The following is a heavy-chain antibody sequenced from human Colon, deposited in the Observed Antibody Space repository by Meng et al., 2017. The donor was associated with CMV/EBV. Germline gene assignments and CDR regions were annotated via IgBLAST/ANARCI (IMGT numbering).Heavy chain of an antibody. Sequence: SETLSLTCAISGDSVSRDSVGWNWIRQSPSRGLEWLGRTYYRSRWLYDYAPSVRNRIRIDADTSRNEVSLRLESVTAEDTAVYYCARRHFSGWYYFDSWGQGTLVTVSS. J-gene: IGHJ4*02. CDR3: ARRHFSGWYYFDS. V-gene: IGHV6-1*01. D-gene: IGHD6-19*01. CDR1: GDSVSRDSVG. CDR2: TYYRSRWLY.